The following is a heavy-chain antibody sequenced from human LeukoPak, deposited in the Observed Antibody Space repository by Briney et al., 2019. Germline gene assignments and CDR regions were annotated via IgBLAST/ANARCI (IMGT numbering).Heavy chain of an antibody. D-gene: IGHD4-11*01. CDR3: ARETPSTMTTVTTSSSDV. CDR1: GGSISSGGYY. J-gene: IGHJ6*04. CDR2: IYYSGST. Sequence: SETLSLTCTVSGGSISSGGYYWSWIRQHPGKGLEWIGYIYYSGSTYYNPSLKSRVTISVDTSKNQFSLKLGSVTAADTAVYYCARETPSTMTTVTTSSSDVWGKGTTVTVSS. V-gene: IGHV4-31*03.